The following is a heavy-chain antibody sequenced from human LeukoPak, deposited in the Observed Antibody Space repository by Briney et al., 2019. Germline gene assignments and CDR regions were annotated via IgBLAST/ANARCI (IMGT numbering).Heavy chain of an antibody. CDR1: GFTFSSYG. D-gene: IGHD3-10*01. J-gene: IGHJ4*02. V-gene: IGHV3-23*01. Sequence: GGSLRLSCAASGFTFSSYGMSWVRQAPGKGLEWVSAISGSGGSTYYADSVKGRFTISRDSSKNTLYLQMNSLRAEDTAMYYCVRDGGRLNFGNGASFDYWGQGTLVTVSS. CDR3: VRDGGRLNFGNGASFDY. CDR2: ISGSGGST.